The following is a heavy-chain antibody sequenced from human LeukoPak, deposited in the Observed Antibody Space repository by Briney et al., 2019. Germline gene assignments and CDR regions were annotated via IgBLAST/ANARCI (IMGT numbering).Heavy chain of an antibody. J-gene: IGHJ4*02. D-gene: IGHD1-1*01. V-gene: IGHV3-21*01. CDR1: GFTFSSYS. Sequence: PGGSLRLSCAASGFTFSSYSMNWVRQAPGKGLEWVSSISISSGYIYYADSVKGRFTISRDNAKNSLYLQMNSLRAEDTAVYYCARNDYNFDYWGQGTLVTVSS. CDR2: ISISSGYI. CDR3: ARNDYNFDY.